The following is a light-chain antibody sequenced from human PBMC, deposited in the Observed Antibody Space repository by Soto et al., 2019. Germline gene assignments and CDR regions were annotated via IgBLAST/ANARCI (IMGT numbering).Light chain of an antibody. J-gene: IGKJ5*01. CDR3: QQYHIRPYT. CDR1: QSASSY. CDR2: DAS. V-gene: IGKV3D-15*01. Sequence: EIVLTQSPATLSLSPGERATLSCRASQSASSYLAWYQQKPGQAPRLLIYDASTRATGIPARFSGSGSGTEFTLTISSLQPDDLAIYYCQQYHIRPYTFGQGTRLEIK.